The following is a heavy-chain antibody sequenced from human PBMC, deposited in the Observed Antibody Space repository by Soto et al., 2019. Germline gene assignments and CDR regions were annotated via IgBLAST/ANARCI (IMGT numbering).Heavy chain of an antibody. V-gene: IGHV1-18*01. D-gene: IGHD2-2*01. Sequence: EASVKVSCKASGYTFTSYGISWVRQAPGQGREWMGWISAYNGNTNYAQKLQGRVTMTTDTSTSTAYMELRSLRSGGTAVYYCARDTSNYFDYWGQGTLVTVSS. J-gene: IGHJ4*02. CDR2: ISAYNGNT. CDR3: ARDTSNYFDY. CDR1: GYTFTSYG.